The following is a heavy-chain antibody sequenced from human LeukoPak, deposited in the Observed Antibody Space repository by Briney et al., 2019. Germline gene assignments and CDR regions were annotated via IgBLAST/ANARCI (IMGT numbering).Heavy chain of an antibody. J-gene: IGHJ4*02. CDR2: VYQGGSS. CDR1: GGSIGSRNW. V-gene: IGHV4-4*02. CDR3: ARGIGAADF. D-gene: IGHD3-16*01. Sequence: TPSETLSLTCAVSGGSIGSRNWWSWVRQPPGKGLQWIGEVYQGGSSIYNPSLRSRVTMSVDKSKDQLSLKLSSVTAADTAVYYCARGIGAADFWGQGILVTVSS.